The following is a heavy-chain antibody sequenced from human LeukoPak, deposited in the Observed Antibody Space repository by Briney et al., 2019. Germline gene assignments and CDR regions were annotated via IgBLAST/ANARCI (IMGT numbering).Heavy chain of an antibody. Sequence: PGGSLRLSCAASGFNFRSYGIHWVRQAPGKGLEWVSYISSSGSTIYYADSVKGRFTISRDNAKNSLYLQMNSLRAEDTAVYYCARDLRGYNYLRQVDAFDIWGQGTMVTVSS. J-gene: IGHJ3*02. D-gene: IGHD5-24*01. CDR2: ISSSGSTI. CDR1: GFNFRSYG. CDR3: ARDLRGYNYLRQVDAFDI. V-gene: IGHV3-48*04.